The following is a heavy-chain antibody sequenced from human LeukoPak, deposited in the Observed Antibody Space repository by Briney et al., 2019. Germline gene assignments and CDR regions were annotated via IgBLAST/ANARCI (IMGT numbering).Heavy chain of an antibody. V-gene: IGHV1-69*04. D-gene: IGHD3-16*01. Sequence: SVKVSCKASGGTFSSYAISWVRQAPGQGLEWMGRIIPILGIANYAQKFQGRVTITADKSTSTAYMELSSLRSEDTAVYYCARDLGGENWFDPWGQGTLVTVSS. CDR3: ARDLGGENWFDP. J-gene: IGHJ5*02. CDR1: GGTFSSYA. CDR2: IIPILGIA.